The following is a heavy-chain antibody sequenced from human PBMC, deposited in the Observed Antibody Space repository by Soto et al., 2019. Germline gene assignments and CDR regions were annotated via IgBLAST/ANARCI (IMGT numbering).Heavy chain of an antibody. Sequence: QVQLVESGGGVAQPGGSLRLSCTTSGFTFNTYGMHWVRQAPGKGLEWVAIIWYDGSNKYYADSVKGRFTISRDNSKNTLYLQMNSLRAEDTALYYCAIADCTGAYCYSWPFNYGVDVWGQGTTVTVSS. CDR3: AIADCTGAYCYSWPFNYGVDV. J-gene: IGHJ6*02. D-gene: IGHD2-15*01. CDR2: IWYDGSNK. CDR1: GFTFNTYG. V-gene: IGHV3-33*01.